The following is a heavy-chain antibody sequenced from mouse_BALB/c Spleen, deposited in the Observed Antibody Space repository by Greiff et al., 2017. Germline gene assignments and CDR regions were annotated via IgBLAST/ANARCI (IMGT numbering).Heavy chain of an antibody. Sequence: EVQLQESGPSLVKPSQTLSLTCSVTGVSITSGYWNWIRKFPGNKLEYMGYISYSGSTYYTPSLKSRISITRDTSKIQYYLQLDSVTAEDTATYYCARSYGSRAMDYWGQGTSVTVSS. CDR3: ARSYGSRAMDY. V-gene: IGHV3-8*02. CDR2: ISYSGST. D-gene: IGHD1-1*01. CDR1: GVSITSGY. J-gene: IGHJ4*01.